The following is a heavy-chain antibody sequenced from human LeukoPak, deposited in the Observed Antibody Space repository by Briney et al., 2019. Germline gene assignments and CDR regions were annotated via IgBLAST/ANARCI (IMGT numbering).Heavy chain of an antibody. V-gene: IGHV3-11*06. J-gene: IGHJ4*02. CDR1: GFIFSDYY. CDR3: AMGTYDSSGYPAN. Sequence: NSGGSLRLSCAASGFIFSDYYMSWIRQAPGKGLEWVSYISRSSSYTNYADSVKGRFTISRDNAKNSLYLQMNGLRAEDTAVYYCAMGTYDSSGYPANWGQGTLVTVSS. CDR2: ISRSSSYT. D-gene: IGHD3-22*01.